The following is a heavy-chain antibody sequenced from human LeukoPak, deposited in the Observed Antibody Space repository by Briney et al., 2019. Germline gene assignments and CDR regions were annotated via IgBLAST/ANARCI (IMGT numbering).Heavy chain of an antibody. CDR3: TRVGYCSSTSCHYFDY. Sequence: GGSLRLSCTTSGFTFGDYAMSWVRQAPGKGLEWVGFIRSKAYGGTTEYAASVKGRFTISRDDSKSIAYLQMNSPKTEDTAVYYRTRVGYCSSTSCHYFDYWGQGTLVTVSS. CDR1: GFTFGDYA. D-gene: IGHD2-2*01. CDR2: IRSKAYGGTT. J-gene: IGHJ4*02. V-gene: IGHV3-49*04.